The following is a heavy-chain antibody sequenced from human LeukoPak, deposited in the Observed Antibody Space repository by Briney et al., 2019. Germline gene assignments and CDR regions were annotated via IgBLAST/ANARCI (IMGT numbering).Heavy chain of an antibody. V-gene: IGHV3-20*04. Sequence: PGGSLRLSCAAAGSTFDSYGMSWVRQAPGKGLEWVSGINRNGGSTGYADSVKSRFTISRDNGKNSLFLQMNSLRDEDTALYYCARGDRNGWYFDDWGQGVLVTVSS. CDR2: INRNGGST. D-gene: IGHD6-19*01. J-gene: IGHJ4*02. CDR3: ARGDRNGWYFDD. CDR1: GSTFDSYG.